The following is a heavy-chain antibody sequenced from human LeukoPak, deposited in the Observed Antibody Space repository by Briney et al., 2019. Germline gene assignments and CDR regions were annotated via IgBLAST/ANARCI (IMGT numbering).Heavy chain of an antibody. D-gene: IGHD2-15*01. V-gene: IGHV7-4-1*02. CDR1: GYTFTYYG. J-gene: IGHJ6*03. CDR2: INTNTGNP. CDR3: ARSRRVVVPSTLNSADDYYYYMDV. Sequence: ASVKVSCKASGYTFTYYGLNRVRQAPGQGLECLGGINTNTGNPTYGQGFTGRFVFSFDTSLSTAYLEISSLKAEDTAIYYCARSRRVVVPSTLNSADDYYYYMDVWGKGTTVTVSS.